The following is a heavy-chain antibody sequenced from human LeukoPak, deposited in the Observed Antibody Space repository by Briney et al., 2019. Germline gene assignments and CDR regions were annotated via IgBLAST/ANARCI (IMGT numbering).Heavy chain of an antibody. CDR3: VRDLSWRFDY. D-gene: IGHD2/OR15-2a*01. CDR1: GDSVSSNSAA. CDR2: TYYRSKWRN. Sequence: SQTLSLTCAISGDSVSSNSAAWNWIRQSPSRGLEWLRRTYYRSKWRNDYAVSVKSRITISPDTSKNQFSLQLNSVTPEDTSVYYCVRDLSWRFDYWGQGTLVTVSS. J-gene: IGHJ4*02. V-gene: IGHV6-1*01.